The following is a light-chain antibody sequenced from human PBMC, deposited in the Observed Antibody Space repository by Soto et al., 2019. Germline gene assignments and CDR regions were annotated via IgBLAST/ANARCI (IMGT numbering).Light chain of an antibody. J-gene: IGKJ1*01. CDR2: KAS. CDR1: QSISSW. Sequence: DIQMTQSPSTLSASVGDRVTITCRASQSISSWLAWYQQKPGKAPKLLIYKASSLESGVPSRFSGSGSGTEFTLTSSRLQPDDFAPYYCQQYNSLWTFGQGTKVEIK. CDR3: QQYNSLWT. V-gene: IGKV1-5*03.